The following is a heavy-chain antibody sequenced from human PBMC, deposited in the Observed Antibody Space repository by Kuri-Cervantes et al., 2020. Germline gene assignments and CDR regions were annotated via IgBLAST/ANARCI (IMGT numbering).Heavy chain of an antibody. CDR3: IHHYYGSGSYYSDY. CDR1: GFTFSSYA. CDR2: IKYKTDGGTT. J-gene: IGHJ4*02. V-gene: IGHV3-15*01. Sequence: GESLKISCAASGFTFSSYAMSWVRQAPGKGLEWVGRIKYKTDGGTTDYAAPVKGRFIISRDDSKNTLYLQMNSLKTEDTAVYYCIHHYYGSGSYYSDYWGQGTLVTVSS. D-gene: IGHD3-10*01.